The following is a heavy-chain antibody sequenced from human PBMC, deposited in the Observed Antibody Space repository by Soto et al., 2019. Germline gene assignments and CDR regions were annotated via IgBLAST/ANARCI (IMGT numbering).Heavy chain of an antibody. CDR1: GFTFSNYE. CDR2: TNSIGTSI. V-gene: IGHV3-48*03. J-gene: IGHJ2*01. Sequence: EVELVESGGGLVQPGGSLRLSCAASGFTFSNYEMNWVRQAPGKGLEWVAYTNSIGTSIYNADSVKGRFTISRDNAKNSLSLQMNSLRAEDTAFYFCARKYSSSWFNWYFDLWGRGTLVTVSS. CDR3: ARKYSSSWFNWYFDL. D-gene: IGHD6-13*01.